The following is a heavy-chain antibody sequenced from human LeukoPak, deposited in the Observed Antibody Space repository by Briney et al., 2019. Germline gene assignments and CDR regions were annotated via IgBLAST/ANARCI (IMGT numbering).Heavy chain of an antibody. CDR2: ISYDGSEK. D-gene: IGHD6-19*01. V-gene: IGHV3-30*18. Sequence: GGSLTLSCAASGFTFSTYGMHLVCQAPGRGLDGVAVISYDGSEKYYPDSVKGRFTISRDNSRNTVFLQMNSLRAEDTAVYYCAKEQNSGWRDFDYWGQGTLVTVSS. CDR1: GFTFSTYG. CDR3: AKEQNSGWRDFDY. J-gene: IGHJ4*02.